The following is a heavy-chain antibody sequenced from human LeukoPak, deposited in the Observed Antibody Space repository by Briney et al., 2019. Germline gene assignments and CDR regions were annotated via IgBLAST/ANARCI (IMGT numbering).Heavy chain of an antibody. CDR3: ARVDNNGLYSEYFDH. V-gene: IGHV3-21*01. CDR1: GSTFSSYE. J-gene: IGHJ1*01. CDR2: ITSTSTYI. Sequence: PGGSLRLSCAASGSTFSSYEMNWVRQAPGKGLEWVSSITSTSTYIYYGESVKGRFTTSRDNAKNSLFLQMHSLRAEDTAVYYCARVDNNGLYSEYFDHWGQGTLVTVSS. D-gene: IGHD6-19*01.